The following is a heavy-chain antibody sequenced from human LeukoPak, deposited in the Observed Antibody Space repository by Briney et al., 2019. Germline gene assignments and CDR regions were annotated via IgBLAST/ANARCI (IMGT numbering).Heavy chain of an antibody. Sequence: KPSETLSLTCAVYGGSFSGYYWSWIRQPPGKGLEWIGEINHSGSTNYNPSLKSRVTISVDTSKNQFSLKLGSVTAADTAVYYCARGQRLWLNWFDPWGQGTLVTVSS. CDR3: ARGQRLWLNWFDP. J-gene: IGHJ5*02. CDR2: INHSGST. D-gene: IGHD4/OR15-4a*01. CDR1: GGSFSGYY. V-gene: IGHV4-34*01.